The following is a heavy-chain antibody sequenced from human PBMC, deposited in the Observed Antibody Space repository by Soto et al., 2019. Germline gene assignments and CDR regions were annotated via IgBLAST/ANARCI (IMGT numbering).Heavy chain of an antibody. CDR3: AKDSEQERPAAIIGTSFDI. Sequence: EGQLMESGGGLVQPGRSLRLSCVASGFSFDHYGMHWVRQAPGKGLEWVAGVSWNSGSKDYADSVKGRFSVSGDNAQNSQHLQMNSLRVKDTALYYCAKDSEQERPAAIIGTSFDIWGQGTLVTVSS. V-gene: IGHV3-9*01. D-gene: IGHD2-2*01. J-gene: IGHJ3*02. CDR2: VSWNSGSK. CDR1: GFSFDHYG.